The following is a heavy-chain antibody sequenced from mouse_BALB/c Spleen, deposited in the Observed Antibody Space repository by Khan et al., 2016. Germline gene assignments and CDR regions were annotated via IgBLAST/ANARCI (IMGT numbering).Heavy chain of an antibody. Sequence: QIQLVQSGPELKKPGETVKISCKASGYTFTNSGMNWVKQAPGKGLKWVGWINTYTGEPTYADDFKGRFAFSLETSASTAYLQINNLKNEDMTTYFCASGANVTTGWYFDVWGAGTTVTVSS. CDR2: INTYTGEP. CDR1: GYTFTNSG. CDR3: ASGANVTTGWYFDV. V-gene: IGHV9-1*02. J-gene: IGHJ1*01. D-gene: IGHD2-12*01.